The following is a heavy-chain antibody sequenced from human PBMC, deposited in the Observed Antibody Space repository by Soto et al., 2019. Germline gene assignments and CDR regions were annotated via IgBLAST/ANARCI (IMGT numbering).Heavy chain of an antibody. CDR2: ISGSGVTT. J-gene: IGHJ6*04. V-gene: IGHV3-23*01. CDR3: AKTNQWMVKEYDLGIEV. CDR1: VFTFISYP. Sequence: PVVSLRLSCPSSVFTFISYPINLFLQAPGKWLEWVSCISGSGVTTYYSYSVKGRFTISRDNSKNTLFLQMNSLRVDDTDVYYCAKTNQWMVKEYDLGIEVWGKGITVNVSS. D-gene: IGHD6-19*01.